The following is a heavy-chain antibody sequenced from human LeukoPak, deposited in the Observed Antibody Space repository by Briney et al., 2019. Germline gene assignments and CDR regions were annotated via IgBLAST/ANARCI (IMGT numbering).Heavy chain of an antibody. V-gene: IGHV4-59*01. D-gene: IGHD1-26*01. CDR1: GGSISTYY. J-gene: IGHJ5*02. CDR3: ARGGAIPFPNWLDP. CDR2: VYYSGST. Sequence: SETLSLTCTVSGGSISTYYWNWIRQSPGKGLEWIGFVYYSGSTNYNPSLKSRVTILVDTSKNRFSLHLSSVTAADTAVYYCARGGAIPFPNWLDPWGQGTPVTVSS.